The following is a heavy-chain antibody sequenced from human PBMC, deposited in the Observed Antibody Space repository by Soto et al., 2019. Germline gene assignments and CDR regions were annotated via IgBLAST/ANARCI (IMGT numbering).Heavy chain of an antibody. J-gene: IGHJ4*02. CDR1: GFTFSSYA. D-gene: IGHD6-19*01. V-gene: IGHV3-23*01. Sequence: GGSLRLSCAASGFTFSSYAMSWVRQAPGKGLEWVSAISGSGGSTYYADSVKGRFTISRDNSKNTLYLQMNSLRAEDTAVYYCAKDQTVVGSDEAEGFDYWGQGTLVTVSS. CDR3: AKDQTVVGSDEAEGFDY. CDR2: ISGSGGST.